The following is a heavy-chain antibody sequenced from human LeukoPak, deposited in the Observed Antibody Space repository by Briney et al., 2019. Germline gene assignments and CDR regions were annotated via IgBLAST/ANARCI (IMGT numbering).Heavy chain of an antibody. V-gene: IGHV3-7*01. J-gene: IGHJ5*02. CDR3: ARDLKIGDYVWGSNWFDP. Sequence: PGRSLRLSCAASGFTFSSYWMSWVRQAPGKGLEWVANIKQDGSEKNYVDSVKGRFTISRDNAKNSLYLQMNSLRAEDTAVYYCARDLKIGDYVWGSNWFDPWGQGTLVTVSS. D-gene: IGHD3-16*01. CDR2: IKQDGSEK. CDR1: GFTFSSYW.